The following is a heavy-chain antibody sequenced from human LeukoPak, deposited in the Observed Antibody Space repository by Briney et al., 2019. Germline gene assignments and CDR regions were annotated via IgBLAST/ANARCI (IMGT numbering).Heavy chain of an antibody. CDR1: GYTFTSYD. CDR3: ARDDYYDSSGSSGSGWFDP. Sequence: ASVKVSCKASGYTFTSYDINWVRQATGQGLEWTGWMNPNSGNTGYAQKFQGRVTMTRNTSISTAYMELSSLRSEDTAVYYCARDDYYDSSGSSGSGWFDPWGQGTLVTVSS. V-gene: IGHV1-8*01. D-gene: IGHD3-22*01. J-gene: IGHJ5*02. CDR2: MNPNSGNT.